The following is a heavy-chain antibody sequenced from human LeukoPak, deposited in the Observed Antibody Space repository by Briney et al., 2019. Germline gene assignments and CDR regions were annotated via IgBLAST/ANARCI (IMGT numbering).Heavy chain of an antibody. J-gene: IGHJ4*02. CDR3: ARGRRCSSTSCYYFDY. CDR2: IYHSGST. D-gene: IGHD2-2*01. V-gene: IGHV4-4*02. Sequence: SETLSLTCAVSGGSISSSNWWSWVRQPPGKGLEWIGEIYHSGSTNYNPSLKSRVTISVDKSKNQFSLKLSSVTAADTAVYYCARGRRCSSTSCYYFDYWGQGTLVTASS. CDR1: GGSISSSNW.